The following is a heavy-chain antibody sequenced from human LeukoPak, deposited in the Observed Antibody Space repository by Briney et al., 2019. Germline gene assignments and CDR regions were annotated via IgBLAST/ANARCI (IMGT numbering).Heavy chain of an antibody. D-gene: IGHD5-12*01. CDR3: ARSRWLRFDAFDI. J-gene: IGHJ3*02. CDR2: MNPNSGNT. V-gene: IGHV1-8*01. Sequence: ASVKVSCKASGYTFTSYDINWVRQDTGQGLEWMGWMNPNSGNTGYAQKFQGRVTMTRNTSISTAYMELSSLRSEDTAVYYCARSRWLRFDAFDIWGQGTMVTVSS. CDR1: GYTFTSYD.